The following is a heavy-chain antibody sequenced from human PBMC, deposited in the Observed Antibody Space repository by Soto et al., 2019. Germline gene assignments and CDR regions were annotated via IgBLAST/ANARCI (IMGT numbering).Heavy chain of an antibody. Sequence: GASVKVSCKASGYTFTSYGISWVRQAPGPGLEWMGWVSAYNGNTNYAQKLQGRVTMTTDTSTSTAYMELRSLRSDDTAVYYCVIGCRDQFLEWLVLGYWFDPWAREPWSPSPQ. J-gene: IGHJ5*02. V-gene: IGHV1-18*01. CDR3: VIGCRDQFLEWLVLGYWFDP. CDR1: GYTFTSYG. D-gene: IGHD3-3*01. CDR2: VSAYNGNT.